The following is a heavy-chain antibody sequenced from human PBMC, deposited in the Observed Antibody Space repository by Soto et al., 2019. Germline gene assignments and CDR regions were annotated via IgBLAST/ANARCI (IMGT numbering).Heavy chain of an antibody. CDR3: ARDRVPRSGLNCFFDI. Sequence: GGSLRLSCGASGITISRYWMSWVRQAPGKGLEWVANIKQDESEKWYVDSVRGRFTISRENGKNSLYLQMNSLRVEDTAVYYCARDRVPRSGLNCFFDIWGQGTLVTVSS. CDR1: GITISRYW. V-gene: IGHV3-7*01. CDR2: IKQDESEK. J-gene: IGHJ4*02. D-gene: IGHD3-3*01.